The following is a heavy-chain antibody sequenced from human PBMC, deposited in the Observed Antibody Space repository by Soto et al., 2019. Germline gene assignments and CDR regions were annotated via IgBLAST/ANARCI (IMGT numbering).Heavy chain of an antibody. V-gene: IGHV4-34*01. CDR2: INHSGST. Sequence: EWIGEINHSGSTSYNPSLKSRVTISVDTSKNQFSLKLSSVTAADTAVYYCATQMGYPAARRSSGVDDFEIWGQGAMVNIS. CDR3: ATQMGYPAARRSSGVDDFEI. D-gene: IGHD2-2*01. J-gene: IGHJ3*02.